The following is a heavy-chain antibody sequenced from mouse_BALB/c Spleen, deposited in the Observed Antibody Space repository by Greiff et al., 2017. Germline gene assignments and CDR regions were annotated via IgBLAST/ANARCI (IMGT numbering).Heavy chain of an antibody. V-gene: IGHV5-12-2*01. CDR3: ARATMITTTWFAY. CDR1: GFTFSSYT. Sequence: EVQVVESGGGLVQPGGSLKLSCAASGFTFSSYTMSWVRQTPEKRLEWVAYISNGGGSTYYPDTVKGRFTISRDNAKNTLYLQMSSLKSEDTAMYYCARATMITTTWFAYWGQGTLVTVSA. CDR2: ISNGGGST. J-gene: IGHJ3*01. D-gene: IGHD2-4*01.